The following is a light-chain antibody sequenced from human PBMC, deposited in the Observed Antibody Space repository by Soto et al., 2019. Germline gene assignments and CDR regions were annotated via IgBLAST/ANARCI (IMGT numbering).Light chain of an antibody. Sequence: EIVMTQSPSTLSVSPGERATLSCRASQSVSSNLAWYQQKPGQAPRLLIYGASTRATGIPARFSGSGSGTDFTLTISSLQPDDSATYYCQQYNTFLTFGGGTKVDIK. CDR2: GAS. CDR1: QSVSSN. CDR3: QQYNTFLT. V-gene: IGKV3-15*01. J-gene: IGKJ4*01.